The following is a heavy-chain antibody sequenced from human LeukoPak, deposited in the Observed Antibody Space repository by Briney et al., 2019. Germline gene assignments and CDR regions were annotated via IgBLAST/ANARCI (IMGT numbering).Heavy chain of an antibody. Sequence: GGSLRLSCAASGFTFSSYGMSWVRQAPGKGLEWVSAISGSGGSTYYADSVKGRFTISRDNSKNTLYLQTNSLRAEDTAVYYCAKDERILWFGEFRPSPFDYWGQGTLVTVSS. V-gene: IGHV3-23*01. CDR1: GFTFSSYG. J-gene: IGHJ4*02. CDR2: ISGSGGST. D-gene: IGHD3-10*01. CDR3: AKDERILWFGEFRPSPFDY.